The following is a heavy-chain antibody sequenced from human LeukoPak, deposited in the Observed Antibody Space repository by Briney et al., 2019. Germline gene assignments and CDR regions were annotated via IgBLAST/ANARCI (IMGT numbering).Heavy chain of an antibody. CDR2: IRYDGSNK. J-gene: IGHJ4*02. V-gene: IGHV3-30*02. Sequence: PGGSLSLSCAASGFTFSSYGMHWVRQAPGKGLEWVAFIRYDGSNKYYADSVKGRFTISRDNSKNTMYLQMNSLRAEETAVYYCAKDSSSWYTGKLNYVDYWGQGTLVTVSS. CDR3: AKDSSSWYTGKLNYVDY. D-gene: IGHD6-13*01. CDR1: GFTFSSYG.